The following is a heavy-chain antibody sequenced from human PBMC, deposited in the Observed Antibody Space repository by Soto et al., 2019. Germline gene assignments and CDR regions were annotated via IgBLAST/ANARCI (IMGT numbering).Heavy chain of an antibody. Sequence: SETLSLTCTVSAGSISSSSYYWCWIRQPPGKGLEWIGSIYYSGSTYYNPSLKSRVTISVDTSKNQFSLKLSSVTAADTAVYYCARADFGVVMPIDYWGQGTLVTVSS. CDR3: ARADFGVVMPIDY. CDR1: AGSISSSSYY. D-gene: IGHD3-3*01. CDR2: IYYSGST. V-gene: IGHV4-39*01. J-gene: IGHJ4*02.